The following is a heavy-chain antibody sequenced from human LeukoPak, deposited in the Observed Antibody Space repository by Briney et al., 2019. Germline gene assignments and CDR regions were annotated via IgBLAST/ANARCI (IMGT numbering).Heavy chain of an antibody. CDR3: ASYYDFWSGYRNPGEYYYYGMDV. V-gene: IGHV1-69*04. Sequence: GASVKVSCKASGGTFSSYAISWVRQAPGQGLEWMGRIIPILGIANYAQKFQGRVTITADKSTSTAYMELSSLRSEDTAVYYCASYYDFWSGYRNPGEYYYYGMDVWGQGTTVTVSS. D-gene: IGHD3-3*01. CDR1: GGTFSSYA. CDR2: IIPILGIA. J-gene: IGHJ6*02.